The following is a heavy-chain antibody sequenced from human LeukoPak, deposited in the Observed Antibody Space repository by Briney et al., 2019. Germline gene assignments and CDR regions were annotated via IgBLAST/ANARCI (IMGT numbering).Heavy chain of an antibody. J-gene: IGHJ6*02. V-gene: IGHV3-21*01. D-gene: IGHD4-17*01. CDR1: GFTFSNYA. CDR2: ISSSSSYI. CDR3: ATATVTTYYYYGMDV. Sequence: GSLGLSCTASGFTFSNYAMSWVRQAPGKGLEWVSSISSSSSYIYYADSVKGRFTISRDNAKNSLYLQMNSLRAEDTAVYYCATATVTTYYYYGMDVWGQGTTVTVSS.